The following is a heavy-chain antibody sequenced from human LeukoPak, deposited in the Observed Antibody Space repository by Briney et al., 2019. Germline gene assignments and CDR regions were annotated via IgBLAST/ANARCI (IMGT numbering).Heavy chain of an antibody. J-gene: IGHJ4*02. CDR1: GFTFSSYW. Sequence: GGSLRLSCAAPGFTFSSYWMHWVRQAPGKGLVWVSRINSDGSSTSYADSVKGRFTISRDNAKNTLYLQMNSLRAEDTAVYYCARAQPGESPDYWGQGTLVTVSS. CDR3: ARAQPGESPDY. CDR2: INSDGSST. D-gene: IGHD3-16*01. V-gene: IGHV3-74*01.